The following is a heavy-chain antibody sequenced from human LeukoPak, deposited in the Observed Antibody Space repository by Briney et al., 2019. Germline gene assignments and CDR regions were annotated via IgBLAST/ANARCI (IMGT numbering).Heavy chain of an antibody. V-gene: IGHV1-2*02. D-gene: IGHD1-26*01. CDR2: INPNSGGT. CDR3: ARDLVGATSSADY. Sequence: GASVKVSCKASGYIFSDFYIHWVRQAPGQGLEWMAWINPNSGGTNYAQKFQGRVTMTRDTSISTAYMELSRLRSDDTAVYYCARDLVGATSSADYWGQGTLVTVSS. J-gene: IGHJ4*02. CDR1: GYIFSDFY.